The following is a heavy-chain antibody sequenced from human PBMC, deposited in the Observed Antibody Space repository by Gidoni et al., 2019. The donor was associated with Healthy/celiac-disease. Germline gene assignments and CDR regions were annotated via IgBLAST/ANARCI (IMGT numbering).Heavy chain of an antibody. CDR3: AREDSSGHFDY. Sequence: IFGTANYAQKFQGRVTITADKSTSTAYMELSSLRSEDTAVYYCAREDSSGHFDYWGQGTLVTVSS. CDR2: IFGTA. J-gene: IGHJ4*02. D-gene: IGHD3-22*01. V-gene: IGHV1-69*06.